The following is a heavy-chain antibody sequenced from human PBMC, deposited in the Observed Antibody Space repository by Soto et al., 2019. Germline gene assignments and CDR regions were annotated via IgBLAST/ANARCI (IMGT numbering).Heavy chain of an antibody. CDR2: IYPGDSGT. D-gene: IGHD6-13*01. J-gene: IGHJ4*02. CDR3: ARKDIAGNSVDF. CDR1: GYSFTTYL. Sequence: GESLKISFKASGYSFTTYLIGWVRQMPGKGLEWMGIIYPGDSGTRYSPSFQGQVTISADKSISTAYLQWSSLKASDSAMFYCARKDIAGNSVDFWGQGTLVTVSS. V-gene: IGHV5-51*01.